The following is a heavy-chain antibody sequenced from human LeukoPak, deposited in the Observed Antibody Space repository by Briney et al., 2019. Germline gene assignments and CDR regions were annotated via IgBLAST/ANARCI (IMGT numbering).Heavy chain of an antibody. J-gene: IGHJ4*02. Sequence: PGESLKISCKGSGYSFTSYWIGWVRQMPGKGLEWMGIIYPGDSDTRYSPSFQGQVTISADKSISTAYLRWSSLKASDTAMYYCAISYSSSWYYFDYWGQGTLVTVSS. CDR2: IYPGDSDT. CDR3: AISYSSSWYYFDY. CDR1: GYSFTSYW. V-gene: IGHV5-51*01. D-gene: IGHD6-13*01.